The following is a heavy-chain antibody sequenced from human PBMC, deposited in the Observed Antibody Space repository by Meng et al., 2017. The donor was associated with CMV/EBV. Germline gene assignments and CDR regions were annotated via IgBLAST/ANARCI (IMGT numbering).Heavy chain of an antibody. CDR1: GFTFSSYW. V-gene: IGHV3-7*01. Sequence: GESLKISCAASGFTFSSYWMSWVRQAPGKGLEWVANIKQDGSEKYYVDSVKGRFTIPRDNAKNSLYLQMNSLRAEDTAVYYCARDRGYSYSDYWGQGTLVTVSS. J-gene: IGHJ4*02. CDR2: IKQDGSEK. CDR3: ARDRGYSYSDY. D-gene: IGHD5-18*01.